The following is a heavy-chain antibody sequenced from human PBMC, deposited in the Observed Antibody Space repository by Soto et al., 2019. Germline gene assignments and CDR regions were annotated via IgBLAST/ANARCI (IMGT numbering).Heavy chain of an antibody. CDR2: ISAYNGNT. CDR3: ARLGYCNSTSCYKDYYYGMDV. Sequence: GASVKVSCTASGYTFTSYGISWVRQAPGQGLEWMGWISAYNGNTNDAQKLQGRVTMTTDTSTSTAYMELRSLRSDDTSVYYCARLGYCNSTSCYKDYYYGMDVWGQGTTVTVSS. J-gene: IGHJ6*02. D-gene: IGHD2-2*02. CDR1: GYTFTSYG. V-gene: IGHV1-18*01.